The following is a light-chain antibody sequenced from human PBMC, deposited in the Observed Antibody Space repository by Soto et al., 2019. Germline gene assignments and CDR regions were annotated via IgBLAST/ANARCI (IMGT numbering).Light chain of an antibody. V-gene: IGLV4-60*03. CDR2: VEGSGNY. CDR1: SGDSNDL. J-gene: IGLJ3*02. CDR3: ETWGSTIGV. Sequence: QAVLTQSSSASASLGSSVKLTCTLSSGDSNDLIAWHQQQPGKAPRYMMKVEGSGNYNRGRGVPDRFSGSSSGADRYLTISNLQSEDEADYYCETWGSTIGVFGGGTKLTVL.